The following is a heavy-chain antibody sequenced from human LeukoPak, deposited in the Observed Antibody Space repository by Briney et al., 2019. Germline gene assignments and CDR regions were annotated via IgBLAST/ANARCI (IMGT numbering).Heavy chain of an antibody. CDR2: INPNSGGT. CDR3: ARDIVVVPAAQDGMDV. CDR1: GYTFTGYY. V-gene: IGHV1-2*02. J-gene: IGHJ6*02. D-gene: IGHD2-2*01. Sequence: AASVKVSCKASGYTFTGYYMHWVRQAPGQGLEWMGWINPNSGGTNYAQKFQGRVTMTRDTSISTAYMELSRLRSDDTAVYYCARDIVVVPAAQDGMDVWGQGTTVTVSS.